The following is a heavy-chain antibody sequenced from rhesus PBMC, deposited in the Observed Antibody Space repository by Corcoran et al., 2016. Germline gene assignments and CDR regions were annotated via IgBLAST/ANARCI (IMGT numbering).Heavy chain of an antibody. CDR1: GFTFSSYG. D-gene: IGHD2-21*01. CDR3: TRVLVVVAMPVGLDS. J-gene: IGHJ6*01. CDR2: ISSASSYI. V-gene: IGHV3S16*01. Sequence: EVQLVESGGGLVQPGGSLRLSCAASGFTFSSYGMSWVRQAPGKGLVWVSSISSASSYIYYADSVKGRFTIARDNAKNSLSLQMNGLRAEDTAVYYCTRVLVVVAMPVGLDSWGQGVVVTVSS.